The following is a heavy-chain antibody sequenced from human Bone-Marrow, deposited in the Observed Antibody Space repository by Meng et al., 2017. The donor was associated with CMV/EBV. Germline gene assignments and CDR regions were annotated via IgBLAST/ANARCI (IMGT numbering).Heavy chain of an antibody. D-gene: IGHD1-14*01. CDR3: ARNHGKSDFDY. CDR2: ISHSGST. V-gene: IGHV4-4*02. Sequence: TCAVFGSSVSPRDWCPWVRQPPGKGLGWIGEISHSGSTNYTPSLKSRVTISVDKSKNQFSLKVSSVTAADTAVYYCARNHGKSDFDYWGQGTLVTVSS. J-gene: IGHJ4*02. CDR1: GSSVSPRDW.